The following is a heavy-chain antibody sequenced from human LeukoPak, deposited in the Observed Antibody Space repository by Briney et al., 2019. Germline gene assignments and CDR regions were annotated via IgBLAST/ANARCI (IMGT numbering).Heavy chain of an antibody. D-gene: IGHD4-11*01. J-gene: IGHJ4*02. Sequence: GASVKVSCKASGYTFTGYYMHWVRQAPGQGLEWLGWINPNSGGTNYAQKFQGRVTMTRDTSISTAYMELSRLRSDDTAVYYCAREWDYIPASDYWGQGTLVTVSS. CDR3: AREWDYIPASDY. CDR2: INPNSGGT. V-gene: IGHV1-2*02. CDR1: GYTFTGYY.